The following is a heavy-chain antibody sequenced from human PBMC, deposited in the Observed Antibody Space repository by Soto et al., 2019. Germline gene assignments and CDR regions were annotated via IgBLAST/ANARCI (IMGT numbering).Heavy chain of an antibody. D-gene: IGHD1-1*01. J-gene: IGHJ4*02. Sequence: QVHLVQSGAEVKKPGASVKVSCKGSGYAFTTYGITWVRQAPGQGLEWMGWISAHNGNTNYAPKLQGRVTVTRDTSTSTAYSELRSLRSADRAVYYCARGRYGDYWGQGALVTVSS. V-gene: IGHV1-18*01. CDR3: ARGRYGDY. CDR1: GYAFTTYG. CDR2: ISAHNGNT.